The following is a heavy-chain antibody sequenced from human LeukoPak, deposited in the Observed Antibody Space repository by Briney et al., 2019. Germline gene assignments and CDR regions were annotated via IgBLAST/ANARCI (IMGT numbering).Heavy chain of an antibody. CDR3: ARELNGYGYYFFDY. CDR2: ISSSTNTI. CDR1: GFTFSSYG. D-gene: IGHD3-16*01. Sequence: GGSLRLSCAASGFTFSSYGMHWVRQAPGKGLEWLSYISSSTNTIYYADSVKGRFTISRDNAKNSLYLRMNGLGAEDTAVYYCARELNGYGYYFFDYWGPGTLVTVSS. J-gene: IGHJ4*02. V-gene: IGHV3-48*04.